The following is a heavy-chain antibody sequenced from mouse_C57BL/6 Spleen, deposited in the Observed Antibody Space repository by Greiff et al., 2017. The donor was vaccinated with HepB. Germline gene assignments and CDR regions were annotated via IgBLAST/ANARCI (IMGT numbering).Heavy chain of an antibody. CDR2: IDPETGGT. D-gene: IGHD4-1*01. J-gene: IGHJ3*01. CDR1: GYTFTDYE. Sequence: QVQLQQSGAELVRPGASVTLSCKASGYTFTDYEMHWVKQTPVHGLEWIGAIDPETGGTAYNQKFKGKAILTADKSSSTAYMELRRLTSEDSAVYYCTRSSANWDAWFAYWGQGTLVTVSA. V-gene: IGHV1-15*01. CDR3: TRSSANWDAWFAY.